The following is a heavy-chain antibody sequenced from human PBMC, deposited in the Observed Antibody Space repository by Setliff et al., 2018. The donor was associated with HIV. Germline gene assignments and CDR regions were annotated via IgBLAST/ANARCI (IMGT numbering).Heavy chain of an antibody. CDR1: GGSISSSSYY. J-gene: IGHJ3*02. V-gene: IGHV4-39*01. CDR3: AASVVHDAFDI. D-gene: IGHD2-15*01. CDR2: IYYSGST. Sequence: SETLSLTCTVSGGSISSSSYYWGWIRQPPGKGLEWIGSIYYSGSTYYNPSLKSRVTISVDTSKNQFSLKLSSVTAADTAVYYCAASVVHDAFDIWGKGTMVTVSS.